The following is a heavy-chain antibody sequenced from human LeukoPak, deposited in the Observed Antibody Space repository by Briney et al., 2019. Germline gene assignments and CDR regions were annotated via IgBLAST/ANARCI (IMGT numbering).Heavy chain of an antibody. J-gene: IGHJ3*02. D-gene: IGHD6-13*01. Sequence: GASVKVPCKASGYTFTSNDIHWVRQAPGQGLEWMGIINPSGGSTSYAQKFQGRVTMTRDTSTSTVYMELSSLRSEDTAVYYCARFASLYSRSWYYAFDIWGQGTMVTVSS. CDR2: INPSGGST. CDR1: GYTFTSND. V-gene: IGHV1-46*01. CDR3: ARFASLYSRSWYYAFDI.